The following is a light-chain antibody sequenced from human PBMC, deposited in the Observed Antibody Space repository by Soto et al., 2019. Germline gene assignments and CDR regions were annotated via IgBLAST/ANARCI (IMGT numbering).Light chain of an antibody. Sequence: EIVLTQSPGTLSLSPGERATLSCRASQSVSTSYLAWYQQKPGQAPRLLIYGASTRAIGIPDRFSGSGSGTHFTLTISRLEPEDFAVYYCQQYGGSPPWTFGQGTKVEIK. CDR1: QSVSTSY. J-gene: IGKJ1*01. V-gene: IGKV3-20*01. CDR3: QQYGGSPPWT. CDR2: GAS.